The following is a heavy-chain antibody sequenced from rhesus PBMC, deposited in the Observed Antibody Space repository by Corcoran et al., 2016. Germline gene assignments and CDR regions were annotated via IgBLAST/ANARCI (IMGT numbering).Heavy chain of an antibody. CDR1: GGSISGHSY. Sequence: QVQLQESGPGLVKPSETLSLTCPVSGGSISGHSYWGWTCQPPGKGLEWIGNIYVNSATTYYNPSLKSRVTLSEDTAKNQFSLKLTSVTAADTAVYYCARDQRGIGPDYWGQGVLVTVSS. D-gene: IGHD7-45*01. CDR2: IYVNSATT. V-gene: IGHV4S9*01. CDR3: ARDQRGIGPDY. J-gene: IGHJ4*01.